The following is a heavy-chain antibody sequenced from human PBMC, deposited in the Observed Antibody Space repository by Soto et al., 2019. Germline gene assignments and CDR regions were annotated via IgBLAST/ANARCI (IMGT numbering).Heavy chain of an antibody. CDR2: IRSKANSYAT. J-gene: IGHJ6*02. V-gene: IGHV3-73*01. Sequence: GGSLRLSCAASGFTFSGSAMHWVRQASGKGLEWVGRIRSKANSYATAYAASVKGRFTISRDDSKNTAYLQMNSLKTEDTAVYYCTRARITMVRGVHYYYYGMDVWGQGTTVTVSS. CDR1: GFTFSGSA. D-gene: IGHD3-10*01. CDR3: TRARITMVRGVHYYYYGMDV.